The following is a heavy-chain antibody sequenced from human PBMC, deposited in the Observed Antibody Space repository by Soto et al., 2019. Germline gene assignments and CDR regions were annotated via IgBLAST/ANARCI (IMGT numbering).Heavy chain of an antibody. V-gene: IGHV4-30-2*01. J-gene: IGHJ5*01. Sequence: SETLSLTCAVSGGSISSGGYSWSWIRQPPGKGLEWIGYIYHSGSTYYNPSLKSRVTISVDRSKNQFSLKLSSVTAADTAMYYCTKGGHADSWGQGTLVTVSS. D-gene: IGHD2-15*01. CDR2: IYHSGST. CDR3: TKGGHADS. CDR1: GGSISSGGYS.